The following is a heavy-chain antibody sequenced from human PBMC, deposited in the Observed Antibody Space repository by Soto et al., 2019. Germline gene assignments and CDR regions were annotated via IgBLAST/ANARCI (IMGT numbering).Heavy chain of an antibody. CDR3: ARSLTSYYGSGSYYSYFDY. CDR1: GGSISSGGYY. V-gene: IGHV4-31*03. CDR2: IYYSAST. Sequence: QVQLQESGPGLVKPSQTLSLTCTVSGGSISSGGYYWSWIRQHPGKGLEWIGYIYYSASTYYNPSLTTRITISVDTSKNHFSLKLSSVTAADTAVYYCARSLTSYYGSGSYYSYFDYWGQGTLVTVSS. D-gene: IGHD3-10*01. J-gene: IGHJ4*02.